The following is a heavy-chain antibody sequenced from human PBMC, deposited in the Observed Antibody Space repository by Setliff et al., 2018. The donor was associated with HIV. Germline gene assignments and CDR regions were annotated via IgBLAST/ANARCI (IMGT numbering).Heavy chain of an antibody. J-gene: IGHJ6*03. V-gene: IGHV3-21*01. CDR2: ISSSTFI. CDR1: GFTFGSYS. CDR3: VRDYGSGTNFFYSMDV. D-gene: IGHD3-10*01. Sequence: PGGSLRLSCAASGFTFGSYSMNWVRQAPGKGLEWISSISSSTFIHYANSVSGRFTISRDSAKNSLYLQMNSLRAEDTAVYYCVRDYGSGTNFFYSMDVWGQGTVVTVSS.